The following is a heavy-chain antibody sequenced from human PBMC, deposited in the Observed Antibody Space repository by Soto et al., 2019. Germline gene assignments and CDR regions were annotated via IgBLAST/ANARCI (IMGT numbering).Heavy chain of an antibody. J-gene: IGHJ4*02. Sequence: PSETLSLTCAVYGGSFSGYYWSWIRQPPGKGLEWIGEINHSGSTNYNPSLKSRVTISVDTSISTAYMELSRLTSDDTAVYYCASAAVTGTAGLDFWGQGTQVTVSS. V-gene: IGHV4-34*01. CDR3: ASAAVTGTAGLDF. CDR1: GGSFSGYY. CDR2: INHSGST. D-gene: IGHD6-19*01.